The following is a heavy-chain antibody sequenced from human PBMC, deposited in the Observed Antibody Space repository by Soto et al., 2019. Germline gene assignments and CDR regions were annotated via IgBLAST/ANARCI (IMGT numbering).Heavy chain of an antibody. CDR1: GFTFSRYW. J-gene: IGHJ4*02. Sequence: EVQLVESGGGLVQPGGSLRLSCAASGFTFSRYWMTWVRQAPGKGLEWVANINQDGSEKYYVDSLKGRFTISRDSAKNSLYLQRGGLGVGDTAVYYCARGGSTFDSWGQGTLVTVSS. D-gene: IGHD2-2*01. CDR2: INQDGSEK. CDR3: ARGGSTFDS. V-gene: IGHV3-7*04.